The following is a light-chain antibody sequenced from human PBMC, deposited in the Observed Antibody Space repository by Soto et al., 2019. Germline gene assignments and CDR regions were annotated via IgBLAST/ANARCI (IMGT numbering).Light chain of an antibody. CDR3: SSYTCSSTLYV. CDR1: SSDIGGYDY. J-gene: IGLJ1*01. V-gene: IGLV2-14*01. Sequence: QSVLTQPASVSGSPGQSITISCTGTSSDIGGYDYVSWYQQHPGKVPKLMIFEVSNRPSGVSYRFSGSKSGNTASLTISGLQAEDEADYYCSSYTCSSTLYVFGTGTKVTVL. CDR2: EVS.